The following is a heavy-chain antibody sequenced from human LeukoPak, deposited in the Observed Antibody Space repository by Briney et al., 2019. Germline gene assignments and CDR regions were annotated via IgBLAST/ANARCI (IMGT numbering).Heavy chain of an antibody. Sequence: GGSLRLSCAASGFTFSSYSMNWVRQAPGKGLEWVSSISSSSYIYYADSVKGRFTISRDNAKNSLYLQINSLSAEDTAVYYWASDREPYCGGDWYFDYWGQGALVTVSS. CDR2: ISSSSYI. J-gene: IGHJ4*02. CDR1: GFTFSSYS. D-gene: IGHD2-21*02. V-gene: IGHV3-21*01. CDR3: ASDREPYCGGDWYFDY.